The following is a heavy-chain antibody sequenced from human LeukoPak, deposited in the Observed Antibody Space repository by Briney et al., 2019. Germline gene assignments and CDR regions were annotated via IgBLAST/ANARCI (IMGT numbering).Heavy chain of an antibody. CDR2: ISGSGGST. CDR3: AKHTAMGVLYMDV. CDR1: GFTFSSYA. V-gene: IGHV3-23*01. Sequence: GGSLRLSCAASGFTFSSYAMSSVRQAPGKGLEWVSAISGSGGSTYYADSVKGRFTISRDNSKNTLYLQMNSLRAEDTAVYYCAKHTAMGVLYMDVWGKGTTVTVSS. D-gene: IGHD5-18*01. J-gene: IGHJ6*03.